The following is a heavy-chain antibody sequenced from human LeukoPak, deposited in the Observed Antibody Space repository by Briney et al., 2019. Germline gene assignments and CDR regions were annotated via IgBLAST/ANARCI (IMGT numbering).Heavy chain of an antibody. CDR3: AREYSGTTGPTPSKLYYSYYGTDV. D-gene: IGHD1-1*01. V-gene: IGHV3-23*01. Sequence: RGCLRLSCAASGFSFSNDAMSCVRQAPPRRPECVSGIRGGGETFYADSVKCRFTISRDNSKNTLYLKMNTLRAEDTAMYYCAREYSGTTGPTPSKLYYSYYGTDVWGQGTTVTVSS. CDR1: GFSFSNDA. J-gene: IGHJ6*02. CDR2: IRGGGET.